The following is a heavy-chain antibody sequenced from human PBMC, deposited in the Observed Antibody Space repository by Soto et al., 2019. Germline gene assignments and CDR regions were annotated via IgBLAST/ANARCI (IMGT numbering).Heavy chain of an antibody. CDR3: ARENRGYSGYDGVDY. V-gene: IGHV1-46*01. CDR2: INSSGGST. J-gene: IGHJ4*02. CDR1: GYTFTSYY. Sequence: QVQLVQSGAEVKKPGASVKVSCKASGYTFTSYYMHWVRQAPGQGLEWMGIINSSGGSTSYAQKFQGRVTMTRDTSTSTVYMELSSLRSEDTAVYYCARENRGYSGYDGVDYWGQGTLVTVSS. D-gene: IGHD5-12*01.